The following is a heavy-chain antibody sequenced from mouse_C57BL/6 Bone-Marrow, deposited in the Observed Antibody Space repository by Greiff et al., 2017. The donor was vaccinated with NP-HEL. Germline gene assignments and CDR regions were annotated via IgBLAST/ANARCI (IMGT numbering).Heavy chain of an antibody. CDR1: GFNIKDYY. CDR3: TTSYYYGSSPSYFDV. Sequence: VQLKESGAELVRPGASVKLSCTASGFNIKDYYMHWVKQRPEQGLEWIGRIDPEDGDTEYAPKFQGKATMTADTSSNTAYLQLSSLTSEDTAVYYCTTSYYYGSSPSYFDVWGTGTTVTVSS. D-gene: IGHD1-1*01. J-gene: IGHJ1*03. CDR2: IDPEDGDT. V-gene: IGHV14-1*01.